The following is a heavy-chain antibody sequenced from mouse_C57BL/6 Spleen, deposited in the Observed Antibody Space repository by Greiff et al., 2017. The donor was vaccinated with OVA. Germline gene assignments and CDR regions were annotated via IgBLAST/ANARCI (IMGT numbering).Heavy chain of an antibody. CDR3: ARPIYDDAMDY. D-gene: IGHD2-12*01. CDR2: ISSGSSTI. Sequence: EVKLQESGGGLVKPGGSLKLSCAASGFTFSDYGMHWVRQAPEKGLEWVAYISSGSSTIYYADTVKGRFTISRDNAKNTLFLQMTSLRSEDTAMYYCARPIYDDAMDYWGQGTSVTVSS. V-gene: IGHV5-17*01. J-gene: IGHJ4*01. CDR1: GFTFSDYG.